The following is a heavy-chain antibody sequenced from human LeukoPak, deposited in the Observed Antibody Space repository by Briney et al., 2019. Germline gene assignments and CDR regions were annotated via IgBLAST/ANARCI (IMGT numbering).Heavy chain of an antibody. CDR1: GGSISSSSYY. D-gene: IGHD3-10*01. CDR2: IYYSGST. CDR3: ARSVSLWFGVGNLNNWFDP. J-gene: IGHJ5*02. Sequence: SETLSLTCTVSGGSISSSSYYWGWIRQPPGKGLEWIGSIYYSGSTYYNPSLKSRVTISVDTSKNQFSLKLSSVTAADTAVYYCARSVSLWFGVGNLNNWFDPWGQGTLVTVSS. V-gene: IGHV4-39*01.